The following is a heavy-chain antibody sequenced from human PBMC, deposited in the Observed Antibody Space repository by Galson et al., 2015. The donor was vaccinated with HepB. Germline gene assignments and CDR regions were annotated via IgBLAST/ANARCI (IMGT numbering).Heavy chain of an antibody. J-gene: IGHJ4*02. V-gene: IGHV1-46*01. CDR1: GYTFTSYY. CDR2: INPSGGST. D-gene: IGHD3-22*01. CDR3: ARSGGLVPFEGGGYDSSGYPRD. Sequence: SVKVSCKASGYTFTSYYMHWVRQAPGQGLEWMGIINPSGGSTSYAQKFQGRVTMTRDTSTSTVYMELSSLRSEDTAVYYCARSGGLVPFEGGGYDSSGYPRDWGQGTLVTVSS.